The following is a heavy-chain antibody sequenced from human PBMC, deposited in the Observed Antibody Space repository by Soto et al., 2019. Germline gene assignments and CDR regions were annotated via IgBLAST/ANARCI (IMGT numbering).Heavy chain of an antibody. D-gene: IGHD3-22*01. CDR3: ARQLRYYYDSSGSYGLDV. V-gene: IGHV4-39*01. Sequence: SETLSLTCTVSGGSISSSSYYWGWIRQPPGSGLEWIGSIYYSGSTYYNPSLKSRVTISIDTSKNQFSLKLSSVTAADTAIYYCARQLRYYYDSSGSYGLDVWGQGTTVTVSS. J-gene: IGHJ6*02. CDR1: GGSISSSSYY. CDR2: IYYSGST.